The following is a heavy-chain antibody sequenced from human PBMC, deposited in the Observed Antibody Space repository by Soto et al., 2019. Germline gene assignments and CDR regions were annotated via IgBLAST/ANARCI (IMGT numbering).Heavy chain of an antibody. CDR2: INPSGGST. D-gene: IGHD3-10*01. Sequence: ASVKVSCKASGYTFTSYAMHWVRQAPGQGLEWMGIINPSGGSTSYAQKFQGRVTMTRDTSTSTVYMELSSLRSEDTAVYYCARELIIWFGASLGYYYYGMDIWGQRTTVTVYS. J-gene: IGHJ6*02. V-gene: IGHV1-46*01. CDR3: ARELIIWFGASLGYYYYGMDI. CDR1: GYTFTSYA.